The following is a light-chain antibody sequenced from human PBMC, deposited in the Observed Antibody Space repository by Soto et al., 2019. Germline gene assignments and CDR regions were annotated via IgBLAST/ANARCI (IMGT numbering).Light chain of an antibody. J-gene: IGKJ5*01. CDR1: QDISNY. V-gene: IGKV1-33*01. Sequence: DIQMTQSPSSLSASVGDRVTIPCRASQDISNYLNWYQQRTGKATKLLMYDASNLERGVPSRFSGTGSGTHFTLAITGLQPEDVATYYCQQSDSLPITFGEGTRLEI. CDR3: QQSDSLPIT. CDR2: DAS.